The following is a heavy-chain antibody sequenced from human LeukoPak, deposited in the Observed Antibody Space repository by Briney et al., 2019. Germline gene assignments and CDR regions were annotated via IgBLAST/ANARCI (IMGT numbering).Heavy chain of an antibody. CDR3: ARFEGDYVGWFDP. CDR2: INAGNGNT. Sequence: ASVKVSCKASGYTFTSYAMHWVRQAPGQRLEWMGWINAGNGNTKYSQKFQGRVTITRDTSASTACMELSSLRSEDTAVYYCARFEGDYVGWFDPWGQGTLVTVPS. J-gene: IGHJ5*02. CDR1: GYTFTSYA. V-gene: IGHV1-3*01. D-gene: IGHD4-23*01.